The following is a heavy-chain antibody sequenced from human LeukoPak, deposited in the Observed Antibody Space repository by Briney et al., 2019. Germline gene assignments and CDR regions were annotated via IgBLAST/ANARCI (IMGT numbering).Heavy chain of an antibody. Sequence: ASVKVSCKASGYTFTSYGISWVRQAPGQGLEWMGGIIPIFGTAKYAQKFQGRVTITADESTSTAYMELSSLRSEDTAVYYCATTYYYDRWGRAFDIWGQGTMVTVSS. CDR1: GYTFTSYG. CDR2: IIPIFGTA. D-gene: IGHD3-22*01. V-gene: IGHV1-69*13. J-gene: IGHJ3*02. CDR3: ATTYYYDRWGRAFDI.